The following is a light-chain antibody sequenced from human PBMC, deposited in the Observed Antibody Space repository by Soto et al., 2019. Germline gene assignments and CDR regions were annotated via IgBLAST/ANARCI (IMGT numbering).Light chain of an antibody. CDR1: SSNIGRNA. CDR2: YDD. CDR3: ATWDDSLDGWV. J-gene: IGLJ3*02. V-gene: IGLV1-36*01. Sequence: QSVLTQPPSVSEAPRQNVSISCSESSSNIGRNAVNWYQQFPGKAPKLLVYYDDLLPSGVSDRFSGSRSGTSASLAISGLQSEDEADYYCATWDDSLDGWVFGGGTKLTVL.